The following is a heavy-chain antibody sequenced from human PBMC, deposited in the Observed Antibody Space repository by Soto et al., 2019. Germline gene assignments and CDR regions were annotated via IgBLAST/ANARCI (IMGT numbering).Heavy chain of an antibody. J-gene: IGHJ4*02. V-gene: IGHV1-46*01. CDR2: INPFNPTGTST. Sequence: QVRLVQSGAEVKKPGASVKISCRASGYTFTNYYIHWVRQAPGKGLEWLGIINPFNPTGTSTNYAQRFQGRVTLTMDTSTSTVYMELSGLSSEDKAMFYCARDLAAAANWGKGTMVIVSS. CDR1: GYTFTNYY. D-gene: IGHD6-13*01. CDR3: ARDLAAAAN.